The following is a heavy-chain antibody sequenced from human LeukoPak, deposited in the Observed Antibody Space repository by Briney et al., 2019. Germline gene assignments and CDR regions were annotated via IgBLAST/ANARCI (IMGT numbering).Heavy chain of an antibody. J-gene: IGHJ4*02. D-gene: IGHD3-10*01. Sequence: PSETLSLTCTVSGGSISSYHWSWIRQPPGKGLEWIGYIYYSGSTNYNPSLKSRVTISVDTSKNQFSLKLSSVTAADTAVYYCARDLRGVLDYWGQGTLVTVSS. V-gene: IGHV4-59*01. CDR3: ARDLRGVLDY. CDR1: GGSISSYH. CDR2: IYYSGST.